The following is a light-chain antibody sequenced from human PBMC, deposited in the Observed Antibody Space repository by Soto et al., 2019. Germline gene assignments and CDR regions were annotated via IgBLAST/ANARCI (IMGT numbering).Light chain of an antibody. J-gene: IGLJ1*01. CDR3: CSYAGSYTFD. V-gene: IGLV2-11*01. CDR1: SSDVGGYND. Sequence: QSALTQPRSVSGSPGQSVTISCTGTSSDVGGYNDVSWYQQHPGKAPKLMIYDVTRRPSGVPDRFSGSKSGNTASLTISGLQAEDEPDYYCCSYAGSYTFDFGTGTKLTVL. CDR2: DVT.